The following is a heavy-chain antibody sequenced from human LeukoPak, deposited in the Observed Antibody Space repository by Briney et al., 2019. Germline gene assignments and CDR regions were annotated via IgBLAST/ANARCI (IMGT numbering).Heavy chain of an antibody. CDR3: VRGGNGYYYDSSGYYDFDY. D-gene: IGHD3-22*01. CDR1: GYTFTSYG. Sequence: ASVKVSCKASGYTFTSYGISWVRQAPGQGLEWMGWISAYNGNTNYAQKLQGRVTMTTDTSTSTAYMELRSLRSDDTAVYYCVRGGNGYYYDSSGYYDFDYWGQGTLVTVSS. CDR2: ISAYNGNT. J-gene: IGHJ4*02. V-gene: IGHV1-18*01.